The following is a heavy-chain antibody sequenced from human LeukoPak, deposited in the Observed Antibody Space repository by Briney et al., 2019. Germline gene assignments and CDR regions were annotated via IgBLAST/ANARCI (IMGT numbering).Heavy chain of an antibody. CDR2: IIPIFGTA. CDR3: ARGPLNSGSYTYYYYYMDV. J-gene: IGHJ6*03. V-gene: IGHV1-69*05. D-gene: IGHD1-26*01. CDR1: GGTFSSYA. Sequence: GASVTGSCKASGGTFSSYAISWVRQAPGQGLEWMGGIIPIFGTANYAQKFQGRVTITTDESTSTAYMELSSLRSEDTAVYYCARGPLNSGSYTYYYYYMDVWGKGTTVTVSS.